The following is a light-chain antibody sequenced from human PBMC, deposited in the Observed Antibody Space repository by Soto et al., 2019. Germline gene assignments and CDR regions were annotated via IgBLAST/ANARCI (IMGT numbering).Light chain of an antibody. CDR3: LQHNTYPFT. CDR2: AAS. V-gene: IGKV1-17*01. Sequence: DIQMNQSPTSLSAFFGERVPFPSRASQSISSYLNWYQQKPGKAPQRLIYAASNLQSGVPSRFSGSGSGTEFTLTISSLQPEDFATYYCLQHNTYPFTFGQGTKVDI. J-gene: IGKJ2*01. CDR1: QSISSY.